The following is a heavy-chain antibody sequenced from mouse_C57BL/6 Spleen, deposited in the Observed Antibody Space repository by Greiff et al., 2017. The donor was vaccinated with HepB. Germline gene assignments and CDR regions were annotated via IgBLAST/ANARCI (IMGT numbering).Heavy chain of an antibody. CDR1: GFSLTSYA. Sequence: QVQLQQSGPGLVAPSQSLSITCTVSGFSLTSYAISWVRQPPGKGLEWLGVIWTGGGTNYNSALKSRLSISKDNSKSQVFLKMNSLQTDDTARYYCARSRAGSSPYWYFDVWGTGTTVTVSS. J-gene: IGHJ1*03. CDR3: ARSRAGSSPYWYFDV. CDR2: IWTGGGT. V-gene: IGHV2-9-1*01. D-gene: IGHD1-1*01.